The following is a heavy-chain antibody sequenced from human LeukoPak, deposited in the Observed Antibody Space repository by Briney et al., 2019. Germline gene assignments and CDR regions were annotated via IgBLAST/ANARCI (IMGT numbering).Heavy chain of an antibody. CDR2: INPNSGGT. V-gene: IGHV1-2*02. CDR3: ARSDDYSDPYFDY. J-gene: IGHJ4*01. CDR1: GYTFTGYY. D-gene: IGHD4-17*01. Sequence: ASVKVSCKASGYTFTGYYMHRVRQAPGQGHEWMGWINPNSGGTNYAQKFQGRVTMTRDTSISTAYMELSRLRSDDTAVYYCARSDDYSDPYFDYWGQGTLVTVSS.